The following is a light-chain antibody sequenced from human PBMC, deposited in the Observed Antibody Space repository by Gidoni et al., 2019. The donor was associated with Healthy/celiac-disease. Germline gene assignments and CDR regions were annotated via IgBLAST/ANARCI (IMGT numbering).Light chain of an antibody. V-gene: IGLV1-47*01. Sequence: QSVLTQPPSASGTPGQRVTISCSGSSSNSGSNYVYWYQQLPVTAPKLLIYRNNQRPAGVPYRFSGSKSVTSASLASSGLRSEDEADYYCAAWDDSLSGRVVFGGGTKLTVL. CDR3: AAWDDSLSGRVV. CDR2: RNN. J-gene: IGLJ2*01. CDR1: SSNSGSNY.